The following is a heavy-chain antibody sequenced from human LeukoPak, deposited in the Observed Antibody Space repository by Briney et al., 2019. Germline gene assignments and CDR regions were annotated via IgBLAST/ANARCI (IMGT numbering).Heavy chain of an antibody. CDR1: GGSISRYY. V-gene: IGHV4-59*01. CDR2: IHYSGRT. Sequence: SETLSLTCTVSGGSISRYYWSWIRQPPGNGLEWIGHIHYSGRTNYNPSLKSRVTISVDTSKIQFSLKLSSVTAADTAVYYCARARGYYGSGSYYSSYYYYNMDVWGKGTTVTVSS. J-gene: IGHJ6*03. CDR3: ARARGYYGSGSYYSSYYYYNMDV. D-gene: IGHD3-10*01.